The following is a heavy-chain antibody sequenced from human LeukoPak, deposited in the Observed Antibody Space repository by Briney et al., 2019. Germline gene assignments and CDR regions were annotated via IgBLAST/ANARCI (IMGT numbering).Heavy chain of an antibody. J-gene: IGHJ4*02. CDR2: IKGGGGEK. CDR3: AKDRRDTEMFTDGDFDS. V-gene: IGHV3-23*01. CDR1: GFTFNKHA. Sequence: GGSLRLSCVASGFTFNKHAMSWVRQAPGKGLEWVSGIKGGGGEKNYLDSVRGRFSISRDNSKNTLYLQINSLRAEDTAVYFGAKDRRDTEMFTDGDFDSWGQGTLVTVSS. D-gene: IGHD5-24*01.